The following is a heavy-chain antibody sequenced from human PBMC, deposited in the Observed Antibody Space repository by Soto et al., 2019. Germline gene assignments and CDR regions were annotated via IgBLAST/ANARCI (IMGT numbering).Heavy chain of an antibody. CDR3: ARGLSNIRSYGWLPRY. Sequence: QVQLVQSGAEVKKPGASVKVSCKASGYTFTSYDINWVRQATGQGLEWMGWMNPNSGNTGYAQKFQGRVTMTRNTSRRTAYMELSSLRSEDTAVYYCARGLSNIRSYGWLPRYWGQGTLVTVSS. CDR1: GYTFTSYD. V-gene: IGHV1-8*01. J-gene: IGHJ4*02. CDR2: MNPNSGNT. D-gene: IGHD2-8*02.